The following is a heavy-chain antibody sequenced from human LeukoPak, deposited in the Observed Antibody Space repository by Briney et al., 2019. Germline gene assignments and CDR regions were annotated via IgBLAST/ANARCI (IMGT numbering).Heavy chain of an antibody. V-gene: IGHV1-8*01. J-gene: IGHJ4*02. Sequence: ASVKVSCKASGYTFTSYDINWLRQAPGQGLEWMGWMNPNSGNTGYAQKFQGRVTMARNTSISTAYMELSSLRSEDTAVYYCARGPEDGYNYDYWGQGTLVTVSS. CDR3: ARGPEDGYNYDY. CDR2: MNPNSGNT. D-gene: IGHD5-24*01. CDR1: GYTFTSYD.